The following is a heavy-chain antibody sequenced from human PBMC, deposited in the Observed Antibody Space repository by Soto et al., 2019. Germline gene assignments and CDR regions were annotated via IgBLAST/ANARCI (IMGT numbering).Heavy chain of an antibody. CDR3: ARAPIAAAGTGDYYYYYGMDV. V-gene: IGHV1-69*01. CDR2: IIPIFGTA. Sequence: QVQLVQSGAEVKKPGSSVKVSCKASGGTFSSYAISWVRQAPGQGLEWMGGIIPIFGTANYAQKFQGRVTITADESTSTAYMELSSLRSEDTAVYYCARAPIAAAGTGDYYYYYGMDVWGQGTTVTVSS. J-gene: IGHJ6*02. D-gene: IGHD6-13*01. CDR1: GGTFSSYA.